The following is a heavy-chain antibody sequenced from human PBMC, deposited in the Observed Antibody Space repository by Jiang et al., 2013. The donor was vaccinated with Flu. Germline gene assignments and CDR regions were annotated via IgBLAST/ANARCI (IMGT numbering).Heavy chain of an antibody. CDR3: TNHGFYSYEY. Sequence: SGSGLVKPSETLSLTCAVSGASISSDKWWSWVRQHPGRGLEWIGEIYHRGTTNYNPSLSSRLTISMDKSKNQFSLTLRSVTAADTAVYYCTNHGFYSYEYWGQGTLVTVSS. CDR1: GASISSDKW. J-gene: IGHJ4*02. D-gene: IGHD3/OR15-3a*01. CDR2: IYHRGTT. V-gene: IGHV4-4*02.